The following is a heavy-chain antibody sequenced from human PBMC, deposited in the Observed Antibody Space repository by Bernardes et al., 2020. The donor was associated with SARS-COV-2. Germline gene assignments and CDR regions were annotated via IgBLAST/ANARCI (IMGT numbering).Heavy chain of an antibody. Sequence: GGSLRLSCAASGFTFNSYGMHWVRQAPGKGLEWVALISYDGSTKYYADSVKGRFAISRDNSNNTLYLQMNSLRAEDTAVYYCAKDTNWQPGGYFDYWGQGTLVTVSS. D-gene: IGHD7-27*01. V-gene: IGHV3-30*18. J-gene: IGHJ4*02. CDR3: AKDTNWQPGGYFDY. CDR1: GFTFNSYG. CDR2: ISYDGSTK.